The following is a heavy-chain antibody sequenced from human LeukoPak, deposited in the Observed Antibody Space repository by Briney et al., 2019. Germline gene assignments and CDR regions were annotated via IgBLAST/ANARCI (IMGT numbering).Heavy chain of an antibody. V-gene: IGHV4-28*03. D-gene: IGHD6-13*01. CDR2: IYYSGSI. Sequence: SETLSLTCAVFGYSISSSSWWGWIRQPPGKGLEWIGYIYYSGSIYYNPSLKSRVTMSVDTSKNQFSLKLSSVTAADTAVYYCARDGPHSSSWYVFASGYYYYYYMDVWGKGTTVTVSS. CDR3: ARDGPHSSSWYVFASGYYYYYYMDV. CDR1: GYSISSSSW. J-gene: IGHJ6*03.